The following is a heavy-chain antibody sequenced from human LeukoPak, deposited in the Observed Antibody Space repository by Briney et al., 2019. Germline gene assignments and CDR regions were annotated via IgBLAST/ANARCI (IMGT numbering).Heavy chain of an antibody. D-gene: IGHD3-3*01. CDR1: GFTFSNYW. CDR2: IQTDGSST. Sequence: PGGSLRLSCAASGFTFSNYWMHWVRHAPGEGLVWVSRIQTDGSSTTYADSVKGRFTISRDNAKNTLYLQMNSLRAEDAAVYYCARVSRYDSLNFDCWGQGTLVTVSS. V-gene: IGHV3-74*01. CDR3: ARVSRYDSLNFDC. J-gene: IGHJ4*02.